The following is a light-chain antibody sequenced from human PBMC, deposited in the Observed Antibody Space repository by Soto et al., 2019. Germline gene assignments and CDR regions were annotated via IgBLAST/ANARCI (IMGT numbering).Light chain of an antibody. CDR3: QHFNSYPWT. Sequence: DIQLTQSPSVLSASVGDTVTITCRASQALSNYLAWYQQKPGKAPDLLIYSASTLQSGVPSRFSGSGSGTEFTLTISSLQPDDFATYYCQHFNSYPWTFGQGTKVDI. CDR1: QALSNY. V-gene: IGKV1-9*01. J-gene: IGKJ1*01. CDR2: SAS.